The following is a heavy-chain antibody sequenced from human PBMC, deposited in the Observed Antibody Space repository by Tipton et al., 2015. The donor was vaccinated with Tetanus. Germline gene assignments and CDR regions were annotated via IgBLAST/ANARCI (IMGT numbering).Heavy chain of an antibody. CDR3: AGEPRGGVGATTRGDAFDI. D-gene: IGHD1-26*01. CDR1: GGSVSSGSYY. J-gene: IGHJ3*02. Sequence: TLSLTCTVSGGSVSSGSYYWSWIRQPPGKGLEWIGYIYYSGSTSYNPSLKSRVTISVDTSKNQFSLKLSSVTAADTAVYYCAGEPRGGVGATTRGDAFDIWGQGTMVTVSS. CDR2: IYYSGST. V-gene: IGHV4-61*01.